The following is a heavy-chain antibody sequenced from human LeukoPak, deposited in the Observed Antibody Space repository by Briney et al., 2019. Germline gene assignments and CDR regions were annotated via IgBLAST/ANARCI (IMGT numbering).Heavy chain of an antibody. CDR3: AESGVKSIYGSGSDNWFDP. Sequence: GGSLRLSCAASGFTFSSYGMHWVRQAPGKGLEWVAFIRYDGSNKYYADSVKGRFTISRDNSKNTLYLQMNSLRAEDTAVYYCAESGVKSIYGSGSDNWFDPWSQGTLVTVSS. V-gene: IGHV3-30*02. CDR2: IRYDGSNK. CDR1: GFTFSSYG. D-gene: IGHD3-10*01. J-gene: IGHJ5*02.